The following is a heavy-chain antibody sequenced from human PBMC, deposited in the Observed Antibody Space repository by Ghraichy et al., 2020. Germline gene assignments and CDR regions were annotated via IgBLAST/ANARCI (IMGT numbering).Heavy chain of an antibody. J-gene: IGHJ4*02. Sequence: GGSLRLSCAASGFTFSSFWMMWVRQAPGKGLEWVANIKNDGSEKYYVDSVKGRFTISRDNAKNSLNLQMNSLRADDTAVYYCARGGYGDYDPWMFVYWGQGVLVTVSS. CDR1: GFTFSSFW. V-gene: IGHV3-7*03. CDR2: IKNDGSEK. CDR3: ARGGYGDYDPWMFVY. D-gene: IGHD4-17*01.